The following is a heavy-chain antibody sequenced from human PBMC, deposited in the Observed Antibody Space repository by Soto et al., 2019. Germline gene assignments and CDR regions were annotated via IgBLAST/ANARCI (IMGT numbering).Heavy chain of an antibody. J-gene: IGHJ4*02. CDR3: ARYCAYYFDY. V-gene: IGHV3-53*01. CDR2: LHSGGST. CDR1: GLSVSSNY. D-gene: IGHD2-8*02. Sequence: GGSLRLSCAASGLSVSSNYISCVRHAPGKELKSGSVLHSGGSTYYAESVKGRFTISRDNSKNRMYLKMNSHRAEDPGVYYCARYCAYYFDYWGRGTRGT.